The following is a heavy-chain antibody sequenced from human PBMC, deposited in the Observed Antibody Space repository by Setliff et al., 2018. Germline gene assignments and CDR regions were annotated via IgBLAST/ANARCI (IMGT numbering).Heavy chain of an antibody. V-gene: IGHV3-48*01. CDR2: ISSSSTSI. D-gene: IGHD3-22*01. CDR3: VRELRVIVGVGIQGVFDI. J-gene: IGHJ3*02. CDR1: GFTFSSEY. Sequence: PGGSLRFSCAASGFTFSSEYMNWVRQAPGKGLEWVSYISSSSTSIYSDSVKDRFTISRDNAKKSLYLQMDSLRAEDTAVYYCVRELRVIVGVGIQGVFDIWGQGTMVTVSS.